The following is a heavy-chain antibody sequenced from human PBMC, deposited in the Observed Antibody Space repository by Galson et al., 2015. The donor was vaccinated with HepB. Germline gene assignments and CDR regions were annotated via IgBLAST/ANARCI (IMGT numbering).Heavy chain of an antibody. CDR2: IYYSGST. J-gene: IGHJ4*02. D-gene: IGHD6-19*01. CDR3: ASLVGSGIGWARDY. V-gene: IGHV4-39*01. Sequence: SETLSLTCTVSGGSISSSSYYWGWIRQPPGKGLEWIGSIYYSGSTYYNPSLKSRVTLSVDTSKNQFSLKLSSVTAADTAVYYCASLVGSGIGWARDYWGQGTLVTVSS. CDR1: GGSISSSSYY.